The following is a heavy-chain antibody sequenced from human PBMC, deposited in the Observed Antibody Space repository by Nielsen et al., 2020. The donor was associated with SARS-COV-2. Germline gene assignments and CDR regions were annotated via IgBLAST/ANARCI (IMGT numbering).Heavy chain of an antibody. V-gene: IGHV3-23*01. CDR1: GFTFSDYY. D-gene: IGHD6-19*01. CDR3: ARNVPGGAVGKFDY. CDR2: ISSSGGST. J-gene: IGHJ4*02. Sequence: GESLKISCAASGFTFSDYYMSWIRQAPGKGLEWVSLISSSGGSTYYRDSVKGRFTLSRDNSKNTLHLQMNSLRADDTAVYYCARNVPGGAVGKFDYWGRGTLVTVSS.